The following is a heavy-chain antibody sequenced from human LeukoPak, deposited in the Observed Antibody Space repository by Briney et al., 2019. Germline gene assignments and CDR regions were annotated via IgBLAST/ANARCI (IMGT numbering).Heavy chain of an antibody. CDR2: IYYSGST. J-gene: IGHJ4*02. V-gene: IGHV4-59*01. Sequence: SETLSLTCTVSGGSISSYYWSWIRQPPGKGLEWIGYIYYSGSTNYNPSLKSRVTISVDTSKNQFSLELSSVTAADTAVYYCARVGGRYYDFWSGYYSFDYWGQGTLVTVSS. CDR3: ARVGGRYYDFWSGYYSFDY. D-gene: IGHD3-3*01. CDR1: GGSISSYY.